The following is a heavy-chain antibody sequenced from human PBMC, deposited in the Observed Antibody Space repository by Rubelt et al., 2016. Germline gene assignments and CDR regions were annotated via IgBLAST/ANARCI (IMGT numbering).Heavy chain of an antibody. CDR1: GYTLTELS. D-gene: IGHD1-26*01. V-gene: IGHV1-24*01. CDR3: ARDSGLAGENFDY. CDR2: FDPEDGET. J-gene: IGHJ4*02. Sequence: QVQLVQSGAEVKKPGASVKVSCKVSGYTLTELSMHWVRQAPGKGLEWMGGFDPEDGETIYAHKFQGRVTMTEDTSTYTAYMDLSRLRSDDTAVYYCARDSGLAGENFDYWGQGTLVTVSS.